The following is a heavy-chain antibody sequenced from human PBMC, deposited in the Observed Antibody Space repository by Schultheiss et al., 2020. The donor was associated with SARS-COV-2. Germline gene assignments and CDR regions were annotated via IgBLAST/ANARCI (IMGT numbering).Heavy chain of an antibody. Sequence: SETLSLTCTVSGGSISGYYWSWIRQPPGKGLEWIGSIYYSGSTYYNPSLKSLVTISVDTSKNQFSLKLSSVTAADTAVYYCARDNGYCSGGSCYAFDIWGQGTMVTVSS. J-gene: IGHJ3*02. CDR1: GGSISGYY. D-gene: IGHD2-15*01. CDR2: IYYSGST. CDR3: ARDNGYCSGGSCYAFDI. V-gene: IGHV4-59*12.